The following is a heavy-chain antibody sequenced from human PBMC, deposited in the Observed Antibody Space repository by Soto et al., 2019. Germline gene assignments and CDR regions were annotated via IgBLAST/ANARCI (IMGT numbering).Heavy chain of an antibody. Sequence: GESLKISCKGSGYSFTSYWIGWVRQMAGKGLEWMGIIYPGDSDTRYSPSFQGQVTISADKSISTAYLQWSSLKASDTAMYYCASPRYDSSGYYGLDAFDIWGQGTMVTVSS. CDR2: IYPGDSDT. J-gene: IGHJ3*02. V-gene: IGHV5-51*01. CDR1: GYSFTSYW. CDR3: ASPRYDSSGYYGLDAFDI. D-gene: IGHD3-22*01.